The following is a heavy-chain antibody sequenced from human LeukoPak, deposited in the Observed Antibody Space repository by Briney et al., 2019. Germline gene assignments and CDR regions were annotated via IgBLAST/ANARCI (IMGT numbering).Heavy chain of an antibody. CDR2: IYYSGST. D-gene: IGHD3-10*01. Sequence: SETLSLTCTVSGGSISSSSYYRGWIRQPPGKGLEWIGSIYYSGSTYYNPSLKSRVTISVDTSKNQFSLKLSSVTAADTAVYYCARDLIQRLVRGVDGMDVWGQGTTVTVSS. V-gene: IGHV4-39*07. CDR1: GGSISSSSYY. CDR3: ARDLIQRLVRGVDGMDV. J-gene: IGHJ6*02.